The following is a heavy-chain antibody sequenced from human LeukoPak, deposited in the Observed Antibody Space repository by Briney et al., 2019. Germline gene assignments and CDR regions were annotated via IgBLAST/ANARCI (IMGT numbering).Heavy chain of an antibody. CDR3: AKVCQFSHNSDYFDY. J-gene: IGHJ4*02. Sequence: GGSLRLSCAASGFTVSSNYMSWVRQAPGKGLEWVSVIYSGGSTYYADSVKGRFTISRDNSKNTLYLQMNSLRAEDTAVYYCAKVCQFSHNSDYFDYWGQGTLVTVSS. V-gene: IGHV3-66*01. CDR2: IYSGGST. CDR1: GFTVSSNY.